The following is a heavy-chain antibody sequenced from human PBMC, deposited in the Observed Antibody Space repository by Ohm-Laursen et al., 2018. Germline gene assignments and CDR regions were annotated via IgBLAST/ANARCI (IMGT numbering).Heavy chain of an antibody. J-gene: IGHJ4*02. V-gene: IGHV3-23*01. CDR1: GFTFSNYA. CDR3: AKAHLKSLDY. Sequence: SLRLSCAAPGFTFSNYAMSWVRQAPGKGLEWVSAISGSGGSTYYADSVKGRFTISRDNSENTLYLQMNSLRAEDTAVYYCAKAHLKSLDYWGQGSLVTVSS. CDR2: ISGSGGST.